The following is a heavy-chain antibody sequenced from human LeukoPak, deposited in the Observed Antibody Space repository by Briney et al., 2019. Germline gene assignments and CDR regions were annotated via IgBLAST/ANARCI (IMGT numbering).Heavy chain of an antibody. CDR3: ARGRGYYDFWTPRVNWFDP. CDR1: GGSFSGYY. J-gene: IGHJ5*02. CDR2: INHSGST. V-gene: IGHV4-34*01. D-gene: IGHD3-3*01. Sequence: SKTLSLTCAVYGGSFSGYYWSWIRQPPGKWLEWLGEINHSGSTNDNPSLKSRVTISVDPSKNQFSLKLSSVTAADTAVYYCARGRGYYDFWTPRVNWFDPWGQGTLVTVSS.